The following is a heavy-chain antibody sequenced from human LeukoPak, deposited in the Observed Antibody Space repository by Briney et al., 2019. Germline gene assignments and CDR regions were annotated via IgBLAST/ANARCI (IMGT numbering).Heavy chain of an antibody. V-gene: IGHV1-58*02. J-gene: IGHJ5*02. Sequence: SVNDSRQSSGFTLTSSAMQWVRQARAQRLEWIGWLVVGSDDTNYAQRFQERVSITRDMPTSTAYLELRSLRSEDTAVYYCAAGGWGSINWFDPWGQGTLVTVSS. D-gene: IGHD7-27*01. CDR1: GFTLTSSA. CDR3: AAGGWGSINWFDP. CDR2: LVVGSDDT.